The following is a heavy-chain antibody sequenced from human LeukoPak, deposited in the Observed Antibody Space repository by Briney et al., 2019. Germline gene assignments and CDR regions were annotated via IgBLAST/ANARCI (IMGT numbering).Heavy chain of an antibody. CDR1: GGSFSGYF. V-gene: IGHV4-34*01. CDR3: AREGLY. J-gene: IGHJ4*02. CDR2: INNGGGI. Sequence: PSETLSLTCAVSGGSFSGYFWSWIRQPPGKGLEWIGEINNGGGINYNPSLKSRVTISVDTSKNQFSLKLTSVTAADTAVYYCAREGLYWGQGTLVTVSS.